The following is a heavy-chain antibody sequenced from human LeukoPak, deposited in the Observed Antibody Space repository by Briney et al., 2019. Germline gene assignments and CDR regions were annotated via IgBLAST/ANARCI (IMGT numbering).Heavy chain of an antibody. CDR3: ARHLTSEYSSGWYYVDY. CDR1: GGSISSSNYY. CDR2: IFNSGST. Sequence: SETLSLTCTVSGGSISSSNYYWGWIRQPPGKGLEWIGYIFNSGSTYYNPSLKSRVTIFVDTSKNQFSLKLSSVTATDRAVYYCARHLTSEYSSGWYYVDYWGQGTLVTVSS. J-gene: IGHJ4*02. D-gene: IGHD6-19*01. V-gene: IGHV4-39*01.